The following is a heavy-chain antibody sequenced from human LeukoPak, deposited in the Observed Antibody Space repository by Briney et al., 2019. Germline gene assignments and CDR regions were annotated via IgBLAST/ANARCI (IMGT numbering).Heavy chain of an antibody. Sequence: SETLSLTCTVSGGSISSGGYYWSWIRQPPGKGLEWIGYIYHSGSTYYNPSLKSRVTISVDRSKNQFSLKLSSVTAADTAVYYCARGGDILTGYLFDYWGQGTLVTVSS. D-gene: IGHD3-9*01. CDR3: ARGGDILTGYLFDY. J-gene: IGHJ4*02. CDR1: GGSISSGGYY. V-gene: IGHV4-30-2*01. CDR2: IYHSGST.